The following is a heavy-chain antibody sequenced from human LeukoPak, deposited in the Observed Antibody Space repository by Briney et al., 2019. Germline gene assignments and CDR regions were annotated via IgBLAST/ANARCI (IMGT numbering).Heavy chain of an antibody. CDR2: ISGGGGVT. CDR3: ARADEVATTSYYFDY. D-gene: IGHD5-12*01. J-gene: IGHJ4*02. V-gene: IGHV3-23*01. Sequence: GGSLRLSCAASGFTFSSYAMSWVRQAPGKGLEWVSSISGGGGVTYYADSVKGRFTISRDNSKNTVYLQMNSLRAEDTAVYYCARADEVATTSYYFDYWGQGTLVTVSS. CDR1: GFTFSSYA.